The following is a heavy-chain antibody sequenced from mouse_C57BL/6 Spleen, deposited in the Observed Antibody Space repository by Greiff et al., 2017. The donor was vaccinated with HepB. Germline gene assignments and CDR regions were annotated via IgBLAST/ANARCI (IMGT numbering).Heavy chain of an antibody. D-gene: IGHD3-2*02. Sequence: EVQLQQSGGGLVKPGGSLKLSCAASGFTFSSYAMSWVRQTPEKRLEWVATISDGGSYTYYPDNVKGRFTISRYNAKNNLYLQMSHLKSEDTAMYYCARVGPVGPQHWYFDVWGTGTTVTVSS. CDR2: ISDGGSYT. J-gene: IGHJ1*03. CDR3: ARVGPVGPQHWYFDV. CDR1: GFTFSSYA. V-gene: IGHV5-4*01.